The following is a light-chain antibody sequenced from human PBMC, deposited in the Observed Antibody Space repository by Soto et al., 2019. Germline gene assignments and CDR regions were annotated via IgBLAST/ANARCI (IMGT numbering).Light chain of an antibody. Sequence: QSALTQPASVSGSPGQSITISCTGTSSDVGGYHYVSWYQHHPGKAPKLMIYEVSNRPSGVSNRFSGSKSANTASLTISGLQAEDEADYYCSSYTSSSAVVFGGGTQLTVL. CDR3: SSYTSSSAVV. CDR1: SSDVGGYHY. V-gene: IGLV2-14*01. CDR2: EVS. J-gene: IGLJ2*01.